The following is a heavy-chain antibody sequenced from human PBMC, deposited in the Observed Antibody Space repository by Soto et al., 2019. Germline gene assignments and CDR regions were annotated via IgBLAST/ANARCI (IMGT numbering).Heavy chain of an antibody. V-gene: IGHV1-46*01. CDR1: GYPFTRYY. CDR3: ARPQTAGVSNYYFCYGMDV. Sequence: GGSVKGSCKASGYPFTRYYIHWVRQAPGHGLEWMGIIDPIAGSTTFAQKFQGRVTMTRDTSTSTVYMEVSSLRSEDTAVYYCARPQTAGVSNYYFCYGMDVWGQGTTVTGSS. D-gene: IGHD2-8*01. J-gene: IGHJ6*02. CDR2: IDPIAGST.